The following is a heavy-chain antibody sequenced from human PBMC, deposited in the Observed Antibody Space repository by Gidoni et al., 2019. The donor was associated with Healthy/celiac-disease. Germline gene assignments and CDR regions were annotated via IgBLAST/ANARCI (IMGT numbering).Heavy chain of an antibody. CDR1: GFTFSSYW. CDR2: IKQDGSEK. J-gene: IGHJ4*02. CDR3: ARGGVVPAAIRDYYFDY. D-gene: IGHD2-2*02. V-gene: IGHV3-7*01. Sequence: EVQLVESGGGLVQPGGSLRLSCAASGFTFSSYWMSWVRQAPGKGLEWVANIKQDGSEKYYVDSVKGRFTISRDNAKNSLYLQMNSLRAEDTAVYYCARGGVVPAAIRDYYFDYWGQGTLVTVSS.